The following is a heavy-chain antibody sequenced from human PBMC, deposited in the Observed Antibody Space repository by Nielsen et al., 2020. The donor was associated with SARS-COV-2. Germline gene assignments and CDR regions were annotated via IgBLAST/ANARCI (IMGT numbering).Heavy chain of an antibody. CDR1: GYSFNRYP. D-gene: IGHD3-10*01. J-gene: IGHJ6*02. CDR3: ARENSGPGGTASYGMDL. CDR2: IDTNIGKP. V-gene: IGHV7-4-1*02. Sequence: ASVKVSCKASGYSFNRYPMNWVRQAPGQGLEWMGWIDTNIGKPTPAQGFTGRFVFSSDTSVSTASLQISPLRAEDTAVYYCARENSGPGGTASYGMDLWGQGTTVTVSS.